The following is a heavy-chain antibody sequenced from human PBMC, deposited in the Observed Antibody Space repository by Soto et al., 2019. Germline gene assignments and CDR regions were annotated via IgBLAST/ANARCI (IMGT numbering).Heavy chain of an antibody. CDR2: VSRSGDNT. CDR1: GFTFSSFA. CDR3: AKDFGHYDILSGYPTFGY. Sequence: EVQLLESGGGLVQPGGSLRLSCAASGFTFSSFAMSWVRQAPGAGLEWVSAVSRSGDNTYYADSVKGRFAISRDNSKNSLYLQMNSLRAEDTAVYYCAKDFGHYDILSGYPTFGYWGQGTLVTVSS. V-gene: IGHV3-23*01. D-gene: IGHD3-9*01. J-gene: IGHJ4*02.